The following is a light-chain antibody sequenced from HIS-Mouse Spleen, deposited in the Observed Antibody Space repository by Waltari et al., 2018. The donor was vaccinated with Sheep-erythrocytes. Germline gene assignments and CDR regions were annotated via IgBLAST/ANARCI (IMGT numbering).Light chain of an antibody. J-gene: IGKJ4*01. Sequence: DIQMTQSPSTLSASVGDRVTITCRASQSISSWLAWNQQKPGKAPKLLIYQASSLESGVPSRFSGSGSETEFTLTISSLQPDDFASYYCQQYNSYSPLTFGGGTKVEIK. CDR2: QAS. V-gene: IGKV1-5*03. CDR3: QQYNSYSPLT. CDR1: QSISSW.